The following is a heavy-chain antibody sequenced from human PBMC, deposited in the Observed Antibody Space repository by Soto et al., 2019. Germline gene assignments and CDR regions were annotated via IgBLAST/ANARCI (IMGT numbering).Heavy chain of an antibody. CDR2: TRNKASSYTR. J-gene: IGHJ4*02. CDR1: GFTFSDSY. V-gene: IGHV3-72*01. Sequence: EVQLVESGGGLVQPGGSLRLSCAASGFTFSDSYINWVRQAPGKGLEWVGRTRNKASSYTRDYAASVKGRFTISRDDSKNSLSLQMNSLKTEDTAVYYCAREGSSSGPDYEYWGQGTLVTVSS. CDR3: AREGSSSGPDYEY. D-gene: IGHD3-22*01.